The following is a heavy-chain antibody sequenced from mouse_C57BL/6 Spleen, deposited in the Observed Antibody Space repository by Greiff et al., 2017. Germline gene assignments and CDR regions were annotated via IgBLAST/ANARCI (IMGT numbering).Heavy chain of an antibody. CDR2: INPSNGGT. CDR3: ARENYGNYPAWFAY. CDR1: GYTFTSYW. J-gene: IGHJ3*01. Sequence: QVQLQQPGTELVKPGASVQLSCKASGYTFTSYWMHWVKQRPGQGLEWIGNINPSNGGTNYNEKFKSKATLTVDKSTSTAYMQLSSLTSEDSAVDYGARENYGNYPAWFAYWGQGTLVTVSA. D-gene: IGHD2-1*01. V-gene: IGHV1-53*01.